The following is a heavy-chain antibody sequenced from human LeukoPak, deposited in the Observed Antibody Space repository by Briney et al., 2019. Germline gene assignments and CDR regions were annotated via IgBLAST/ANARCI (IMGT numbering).Heavy chain of an antibody. CDR3: VRLRRNSDRSYYYYYYDS. J-gene: IGHJ5*01. Sequence: GGSLRLSCVASGLTFRDYSINWVRRVPGKGLEWVSSINPTSTSIYYADPVRGRFTISRDNAKSSLYLQMDSLRAEDTAVYYCVRLRRNSDRSYYYYYYDSWGQGILVTVSS. CDR2: INPTSTSI. D-gene: IGHD3-10*01. CDR1: GLTFRDYS. V-gene: IGHV3-21*01.